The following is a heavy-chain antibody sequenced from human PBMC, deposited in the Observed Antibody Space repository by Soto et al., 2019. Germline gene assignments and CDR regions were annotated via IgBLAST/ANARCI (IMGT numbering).Heavy chain of an antibody. V-gene: IGHV3-23*01. Sequence: GGSLRLSCAVSGFTFSSCAMNWVRQAPGKGLEWVSTISGSGESTYYADSVKGRFTISRDNSKSTLYLQMNSLRAEDTAVYYCAKDRWNYDYFDFWGQGTLVAVSS. CDR3: AKDRWNYDYFDF. D-gene: IGHD1-7*01. J-gene: IGHJ4*02. CDR2: ISGSGEST. CDR1: GFTFSSCA.